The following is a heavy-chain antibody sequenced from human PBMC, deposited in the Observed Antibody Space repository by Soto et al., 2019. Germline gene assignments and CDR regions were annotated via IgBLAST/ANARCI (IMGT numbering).Heavy chain of an antibody. D-gene: IGHD3-3*01. CDR2: ISGSGGSK. V-gene: IGHV3-23*01. Sequence: PGGSLRLSCAASGFTFSSYAMSWVRQAPGKGLEWVSAISGSGGSKYYADSVKGRFTISRDNSKNTLYLQMNSLRAEDTAVYYCAKDPDDFWSGYYPALFDYWGQGTLVTVSS. CDR1: GFTFSSYA. J-gene: IGHJ4*02. CDR3: AKDPDDFWSGYYPALFDY.